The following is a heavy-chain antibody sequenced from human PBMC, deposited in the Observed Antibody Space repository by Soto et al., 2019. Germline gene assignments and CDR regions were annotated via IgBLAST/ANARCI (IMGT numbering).Heavy chain of an antibody. V-gene: IGHV3-21*01. CDR3: ARVVVAATPGVVAVDYFYYMDV. CDR1: GFTFSSYS. J-gene: IGHJ6*03. Sequence: GGSLRLSCAASGFTFSSYSMNWVRQAPGKGLEWVSSISSSSSYIYYADSVKGRFTISRDNAKNSVYLQMNSLRAEDTAVDYCARVVVAATPGVVAVDYFYYMDVWGKGPTVTVSS. CDR2: ISSSSSYI. D-gene: IGHD2-15*01.